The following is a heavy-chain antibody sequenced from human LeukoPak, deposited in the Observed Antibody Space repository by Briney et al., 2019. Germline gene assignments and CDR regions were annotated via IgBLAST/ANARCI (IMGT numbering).Heavy chain of an antibody. CDR2: MKPDSGGT. D-gene: IGHD2-21*02. CDR3: VRGGLHCRGTDCYSTGLFDS. Sequence: GASVKVSCKASGYTFTGYYMHWVRQATGQGLEWMGWMKPDSGGTGYAPRFQGRVTMTRNMSISTAYMELSSLRSEDTAVYYCVRGGLHCRGTDCYSTGLFDSWGRGTLVIVSS. V-gene: IGHV1-8*02. J-gene: IGHJ4*02. CDR1: GYTFTGYY.